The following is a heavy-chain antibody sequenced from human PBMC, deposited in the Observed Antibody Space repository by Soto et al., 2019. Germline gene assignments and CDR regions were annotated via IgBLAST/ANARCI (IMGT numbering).Heavy chain of an antibody. CDR1: GGSISSGGYS. V-gene: IGHV4-30-2*01. J-gene: IGHJ4*02. Sequence: PSETLSLTCAVSGGSISSGGYSWSWIRQPPGKGLEWIGYINHSGSTNYNPSLKSRVTISVDTSKNQFSLKLSSVTAADTAVYYCARGLAVAGTGPKTVRASKFDYWGQGTLVTVSS. CDR2: INHSGST. D-gene: IGHD6-19*01. CDR3: ARGLAVAGTGPKTVRASKFDY.